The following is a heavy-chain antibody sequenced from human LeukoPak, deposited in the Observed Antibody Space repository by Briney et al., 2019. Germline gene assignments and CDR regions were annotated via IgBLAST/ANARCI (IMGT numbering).Heavy chain of an antibody. Sequence: GGSLRLSCAASGFTFSDHYMSWIRQAPGKGLEWVSYISSSGSTIYYADSVKGRFTISRDNAKNSLYLQMNSLRAEDTAVYYCAREESNYYGSGSYYIWVYWGQGTLVTVSS. V-gene: IGHV3-11*01. CDR1: GFTFSDHY. CDR3: AREESNYYGSGSYYIWVY. D-gene: IGHD3-10*01. J-gene: IGHJ4*02. CDR2: ISSSGSTI.